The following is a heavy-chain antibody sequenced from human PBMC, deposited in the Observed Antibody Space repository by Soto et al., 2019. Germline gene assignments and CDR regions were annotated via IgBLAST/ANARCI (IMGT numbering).Heavy chain of an antibody. CDR2: ISSSSSTI. V-gene: IGHV3-11*01. D-gene: IGHD6-13*01. Sequence: GGSLRLSCAASGFTFSDYYMSWIRQAPGKGLEWVSYISSSSSTIYYADSVKGRFTISRDNAKNSLYLQMNSLRAEDTAVYYCARELIRSSWYYYYGMDVWGQGTTVTVSS. J-gene: IGHJ6*02. CDR1: GFTFSDYY. CDR3: ARELIRSSWYYYYGMDV.